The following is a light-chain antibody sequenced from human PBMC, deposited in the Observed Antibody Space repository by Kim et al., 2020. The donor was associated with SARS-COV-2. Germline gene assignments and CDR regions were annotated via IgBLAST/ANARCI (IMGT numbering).Light chain of an antibody. CDR3: CSYTTSRTVV. V-gene: IGLV2-23*02. Sequence: QSALTQPASVSRSPGQSITISCTGTSSDIGSYNLVSWYQQYPGKAPKLIIYEVYKRPSGVSSRFSGSKSGNAASLTISGLQAEDEADYYCCSYTTSRTVVFRGGTQLTVL. CDR2: EVY. CDR1: SSDIGSYNL. J-gene: IGLJ3*02.